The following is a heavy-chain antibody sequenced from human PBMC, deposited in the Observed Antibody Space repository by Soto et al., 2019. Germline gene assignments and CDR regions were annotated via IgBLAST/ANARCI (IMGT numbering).Heavy chain of an antibody. D-gene: IGHD6-19*01. V-gene: IGHV3-23*03. CDR2: ILSDYNT. CDR1: GFTFSDYT. CDR3: ARRTSGYFGY. Sequence: VQLLESGGALVQPGGSLTLSCAASGFTFSDYTMSWVRQAPGKVLECISVILSDYNTYYAGSVRGRFTISRDNSKNTLYLEMNSLRAEDTAVYYCARRTSGYFGYWGQGALVTVSS. J-gene: IGHJ4*02.